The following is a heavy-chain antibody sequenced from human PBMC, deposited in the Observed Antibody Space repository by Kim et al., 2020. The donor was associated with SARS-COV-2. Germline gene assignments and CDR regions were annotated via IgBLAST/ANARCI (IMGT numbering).Heavy chain of an antibody. CDR3: ARPPMVRGVINIDAFDI. CDR1: GYTFTSYY. J-gene: IGHJ3*02. V-gene: IGHV1-46*01. CDR2: INPSGGST. D-gene: IGHD3-10*01. Sequence: ASVKVSCKASGYTFTSYYMHWVRQAPGQGLEWMGIINPSGGSTSYAQKFQGRVTMTRDTSTSTVYMELSSLRSEDTAVYYCARPPMVRGVINIDAFDIWGQGTMVTVSS.